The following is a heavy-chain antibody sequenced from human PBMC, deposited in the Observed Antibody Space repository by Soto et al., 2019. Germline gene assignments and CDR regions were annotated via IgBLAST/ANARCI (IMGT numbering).Heavy chain of an antibody. J-gene: IGHJ3*01. CDR2: IPYDGNNK. V-gene: IGHV3-30-3*01. CDR1: GFSFSKYT. CDR3: ARETTRDDFDF. Sequence: GVSLRLSCAASGFSFSKYTMHWVRQAPGKGLEWVAIIPYDGNNKNYGDSVKGRFTISRDNSKNTLYLQMNSLRADDTAVYYCARETTRDDFDFWGQGTMVTVSS.